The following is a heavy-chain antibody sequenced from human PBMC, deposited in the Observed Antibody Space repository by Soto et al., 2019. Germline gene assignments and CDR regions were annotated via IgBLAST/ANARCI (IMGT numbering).Heavy chain of an antibody. CDR3: AKSDLRYCSSGSCGYYYFDY. D-gene: IGHD2-15*01. CDR1: GFTCSNYA. CDR2: ISGSGGTT. V-gene: IGHV3-23*01. J-gene: IGHJ4*02. Sequence: EVQLLESGGGLVQPGGSLRLSCAASGFTCSNYAMIWVRQAPGKGLEWVSVISGSGGTTHYADAVKGRFAISRDNSKNTLYLQMNYLRAEDTALYYCAKSDLRYCSSGSCGYYYFDYWGQGTLVTVSS.